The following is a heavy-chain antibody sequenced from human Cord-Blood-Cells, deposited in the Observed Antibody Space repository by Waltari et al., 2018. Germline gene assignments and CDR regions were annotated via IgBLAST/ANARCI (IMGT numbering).Heavy chain of an antibody. V-gene: IGHV4-34*01. D-gene: IGHD3-10*01. CDR1: GGSFSGYY. Sequence: QVQLQQWGAGLLKPSETLSLTCAVYGGSFSGYYWSWIRQPPGKGLEWIGEINHSGSTNYNPSLKSRVTISVDTSKNQFSLRLSSVTAADTAVYYWARVETNYYGSGSYYNWVDPWGQGTLVTVSS. CDR3: ARVETNYYGSGSYYNWVDP. J-gene: IGHJ5*02. CDR2: INHSGST.